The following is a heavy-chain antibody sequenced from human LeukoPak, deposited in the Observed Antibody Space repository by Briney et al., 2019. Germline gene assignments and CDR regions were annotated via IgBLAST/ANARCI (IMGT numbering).Heavy chain of an antibody. Sequence: GGSLRLSCAASGFTFSSYAMSWVRQAPGKGLEWVSAISASGGSTYSADSVKGRFTISRDNSKNTLYLQMNSLRAEDTAVYYCAKCNPTAGYISGYSPFDYWGQGTLVTVSS. J-gene: IGHJ4*02. D-gene: IGHD5-18*01. V-gene: IGHV3-23*01. CDR2: ISASGGST. CDR3: AKCNPTAGYISGYSPFDY. CDR1: GFTFSSYA.